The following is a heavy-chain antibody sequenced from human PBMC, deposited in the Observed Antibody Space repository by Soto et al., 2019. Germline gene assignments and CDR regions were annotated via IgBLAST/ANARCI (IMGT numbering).Heavy chain of an antibody. D-gene: IGHD3-10*01. J-gene: IGHJ4*02. CDR2: IYHSGNT. CDR1: GGFISGGDYY. V-gene: IGHV4-30-4*01. CDR3: ATGEVIRGVIYYDS. Sequence: SETLSLTCSVSGGFISGGDYYWSWIRQPPGKGLEWIGYIYHSGNTHYNPSLKSRLTMSIDTSKSQFSLSLSSLTAADTAFYYCATGEVIRGVIYYDSWGQGTLVTVSS.